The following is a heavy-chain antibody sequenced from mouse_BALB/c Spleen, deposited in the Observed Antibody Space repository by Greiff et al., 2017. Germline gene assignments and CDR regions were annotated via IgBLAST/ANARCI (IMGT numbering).Heavy chain of an antibody. Sequence: VQLQQSGPELVKPGASVKISCKASGYTFTDYNMHWVKQSHGKSLEWIGYIYPYNGGTGYNQKFKSKATLTVDNSSSTAYMELRSLTSEDSAVYYCARKNAYSGAMDYWGQGTSVTVSS. CDR2: IYPYNGGT. CDR1: GYTFTDYN. V-gene: IGHV1S29*02. CDR3: ARKNAYSGAMDY. J-gene: IGHJ4*01. D-gene: IGHD5-2*01.